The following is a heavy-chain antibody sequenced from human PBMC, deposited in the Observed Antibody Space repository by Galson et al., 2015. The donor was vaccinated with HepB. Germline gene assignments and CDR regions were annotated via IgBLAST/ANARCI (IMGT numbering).Heavy chain of an antibody. D-gene: IGHD4-17*01. CDR3: ARVPDSDSGDHAHFDS. V-gene: IGHV3-11*06. Sequence: SLRLSCAASGFTFSDYYMSWIRQAPGKGLEWVSYISSSSTYTNYADSVKGRFTISRDNVKNSMYLQMNSLRAEDTAVYYLARVPDSDSGDHAHFDSWGLGTLGTVSS. J-gene: IGHJ4*02. CDR2: ISSSSTYT. CDR1: GFTFSDYY.